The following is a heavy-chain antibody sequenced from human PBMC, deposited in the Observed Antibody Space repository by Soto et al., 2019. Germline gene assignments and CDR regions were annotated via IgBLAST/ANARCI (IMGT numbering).Heavy chain of an antibody. Sequence: PSDTLSLTCTVSGGSVHNGSYYWSWLRQPPGKGLEWIGYIYYTGTTNYNPYLKSHATISVHTSKNQFSMKVKSVSAAETAVYFCERNSRGYIYGYYFDYWGQGTMVTVS. CDR1: GGSVHNGSYY. V-gene: IGHV4-61*01. D-gene: IGHD5-18*01. CDR2: IYYTGTT. J-gene: IGHJ4*02. CDR3: ERNSRGYIYGYYFDY.